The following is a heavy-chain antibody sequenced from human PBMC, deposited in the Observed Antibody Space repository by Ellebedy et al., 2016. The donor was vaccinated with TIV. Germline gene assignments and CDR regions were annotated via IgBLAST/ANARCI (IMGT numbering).Heavy chain of an antibody. V-gene: IGHV3-23*01. CDR2: ITTSGVGT. CDR1: GFTFSSYA. CDR3: AKDVASATYLFDY. D-gene: IGHD6-19*01. J-gene: IGHJ4*02. Sequence: PGGSLRLSCAASGFTFSSYAMSWVRQAPGKGLEWVSTITTSGVGTYYADSVKGRFTISRDNSKNTLYLQMNSLRAEDTAAYYCAKDVASATYLFDYWGQGTLVTVSS.